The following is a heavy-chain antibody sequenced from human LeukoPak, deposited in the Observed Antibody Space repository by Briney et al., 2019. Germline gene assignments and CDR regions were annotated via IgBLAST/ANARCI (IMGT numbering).Heavy chain of an antibody. J-gene: IGHJ4*02. CDR1: GYTLTELS. CDR3: ATNIAVAADFGY. D-gene: IGHD6-19*01. V-gene: IGHV1-24*01. CDR2: FDPEDGET. Sequence: ASVKVFCKVSGYTLTELSMHWVRQAPGKGLEWMGGFDPEDGETIYAQKFQGRVTMTEDTSTDTAYVELSSLRSEDTAVYYCATNIAVAADFGYWGQGTLVTVSS.